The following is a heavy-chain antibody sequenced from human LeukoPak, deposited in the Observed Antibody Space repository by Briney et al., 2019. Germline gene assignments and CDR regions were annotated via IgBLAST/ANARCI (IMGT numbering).Heavy chain of an antibody. CDR2: IYYSGST. CDR3: ARARGHSSGWYRWFDP. D-gene: IGHD6-19*01. CDR1: GGSISSYY. J-gene: IGHJ5*02. V-gene: IGHV4-59*01. Sequence: PSETLSLTCTVSGGSISSYYWSWIRQPPGKGLEWIGYIYYSGSTNYNPSLKSRVTISVDTSKNQFSLKLSSVTAADTAVYYCARARGHSSGWYRWFDPWGQGTLVTVSS.